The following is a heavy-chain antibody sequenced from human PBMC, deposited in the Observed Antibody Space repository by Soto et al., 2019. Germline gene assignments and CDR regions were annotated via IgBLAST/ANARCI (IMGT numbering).Heavy chain of an antibody. V-gene: IGHV1-8*01. Sequence: ASVKVSCKASGYTFTSYDINWVRQATGQGLEWMGWMNPNSGNTGYAQKFQGRVTMTRNTSISTAYMELSSLRSEDTAVYYCARAERGCSGGSCYSDCSDPWGQGTLVTVSS. J-gene: IGHJ5*02. CDR3: ARAERGCSGGSCYSDCSDP. CDR1: GYTFTSYD. CDR2: MNPNSGNT. D-gene: IGHD2-15*01.